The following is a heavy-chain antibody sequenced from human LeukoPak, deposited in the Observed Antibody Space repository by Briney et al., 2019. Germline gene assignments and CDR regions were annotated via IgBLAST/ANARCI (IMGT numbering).Heavy chain of an antibody. CDR3: ARERDCSGSTCVAYYFDY. J-gene: IGHJ4*02. D-gene: IGHD2-2*01. CDR1: GVTFSNYG. Sequence: GGFLRLSCAGSGVTFSNYGMDWVRQAPGKGLEGVSSISSSSSYIWYADSVKGRFAIYRANAKNSLYLQMNSLRAEDTAVDYCARERDCSGSTCVAYYFDYWSQGTLVTVSS. V-gene: IGHV3-21*01. CDR2: ISSSSSYI.